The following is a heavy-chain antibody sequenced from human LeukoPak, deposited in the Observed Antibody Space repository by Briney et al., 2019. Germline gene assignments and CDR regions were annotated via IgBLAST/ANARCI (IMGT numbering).Heavy chain of an antibody. CDR2: ISYDGSNK. V-gene: IGHV3-30*04. D-gene: IGHD1-26*01. J-gene: IGHJ6*02. Sequence: GGSLRLSCAASGFTFSSYAMHWVRQAPGKGLEWVAVISYDGSNKYYADSVKGRFTISRDNSKNTLYLQMNSLRAEDTAVHYCAREGGSIVGAANYYGMDVWGQGTTVTVSS. CDR1: GFTFSSYA. CDR3: AREGGSIVGAANYYGMDV.